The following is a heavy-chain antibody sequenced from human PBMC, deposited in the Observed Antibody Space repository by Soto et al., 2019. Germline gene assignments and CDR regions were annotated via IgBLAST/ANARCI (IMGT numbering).Heavy chain of an antibody. D-gene: IGHD6-6*01. CDR3: ARVSSPSDWFDP. CDR2: IYHSGST. J-gene: IGHJ5*02. CDR1: GDSISSYY. V-gene: IGHV4-4*08. Sequence: SETLSLTCTVSGDSISSYYWSWIRQPPGKGLQWIGYIYHSGSTNYNPSLKSRVTISVDTSKNQFSLKLSSMTAGDTAVYYCARVSSPSDWFDPWGQGTLVTVSS.